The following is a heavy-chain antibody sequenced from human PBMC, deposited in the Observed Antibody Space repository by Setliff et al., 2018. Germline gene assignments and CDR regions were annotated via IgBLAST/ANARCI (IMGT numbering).Heavy chain of an antibody. CDR1: GASFSGSY. D-gene: IGHD3-3*01. V-gene: IGHV4-34*01. Sequence: SETLSLTCAVYGASFSGSYCSWIRQSPGKGLEWIGEINHTGSPNWIGEINHSGSPNYSPSLRSRVTMSVDTSKKQLSLRLSTVTAADTAVYYCRFWSGYYKNDYWGQGTLVTVSS. J-gene: IGHJ4*02. CDR3: RFWSGYYKNDY. CDR2: INHSGSP.